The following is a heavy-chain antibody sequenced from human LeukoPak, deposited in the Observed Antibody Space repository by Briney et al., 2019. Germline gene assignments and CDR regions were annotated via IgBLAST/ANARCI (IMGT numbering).Heavy chain of an antibody. CDR1: GFTFSSYE. D-gene: IGHD2-8*01. CDR2: ISSSGSTI. Sequence: TGGSLRLSCAASGFTFSSYEMNWVRLAPGKGLEWVSYISSSGSTIYYADSVKGRFTISRDNAKNSLYLQMNSLRAEDTAVYYCARDNGWFDPWGQGTLVTVSS. J-gene: IGHJ5*02. CDR3: ARDNGWFDP. V-gene: IGHV3-48*03.